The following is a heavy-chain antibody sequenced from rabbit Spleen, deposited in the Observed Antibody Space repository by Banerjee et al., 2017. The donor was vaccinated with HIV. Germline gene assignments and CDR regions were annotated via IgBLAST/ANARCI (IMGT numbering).Heavy chain of an antibody. V-gene: IGHV1S39*01. D-gene: IGHD8-1*01. Sequence: QEQLVESGGGLVQPGGSLKLSCKASGFDFSHYGVSWVRQAPGKGLEWIGYIDPVFGTTHYATWVNGRFTISKASSTTVTLQMTSPTAADTATYFCARDSGSSFSSYGMDLWGPGTLVTVS. J-gene: IGHJ6*01. CDR3: ARDSGSSFSSYGMDL. CDR1: GFDFSHYG. CDR2: IDPVFGTT.